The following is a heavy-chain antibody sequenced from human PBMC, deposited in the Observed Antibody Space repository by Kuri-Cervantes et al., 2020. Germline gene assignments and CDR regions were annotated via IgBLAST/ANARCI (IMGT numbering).Heavy chain of an antibody. CDR1: GGSFSGYY. D-gene: IGHD5-24*01. V-gene: IGHV4-34*01. CDR2: INHSGST. J-gene: IGHJ4*02. CDR3: ARETPSGRDGYNPEGY. Sequence: SETLSLTCAVYGGSFSGYYWSWICQPPGKGLEWIGEINHSGSTNYNPSLKSRVTISVDTSKNQFSLKLSSVTAADTAVYYCARETPSGRDGYNPEGYWGQGTLVTVSS.